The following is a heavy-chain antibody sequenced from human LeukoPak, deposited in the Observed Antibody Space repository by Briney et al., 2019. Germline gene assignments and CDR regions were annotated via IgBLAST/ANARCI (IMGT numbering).Heavy chain of an antibody. J-gene: IGHJ4*02. Sequence: SETLSLTCTVSGGSISSGDFYWSWVRQHPEKGLEWIGYIYYSGTAYYNPSLKSRVTMSVDTSKSQFSLKLDSVTAADTAVYYCARFSNAHGVKFDYWGQGTLVTVSS. CDR2: IYYSGTA. V-gene: IGHV4-31*03. CDR3: ARFSNAHGVKFDY. D-gene: IGHD2-8*01. CDR1: GGSISSGDFY.